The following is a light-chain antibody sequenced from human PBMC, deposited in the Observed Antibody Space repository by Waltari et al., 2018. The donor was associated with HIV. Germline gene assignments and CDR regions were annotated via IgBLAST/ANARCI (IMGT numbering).Light chain of an antibody. V-gene: IGKV1-5*03. CDR1: QSISSW. CDR3: QQYNSYPWT. J-gene: IGKJ1*01. CDR2: KAS. Sequence: DIQMTQSPSTLSASVGDRVTITCRAGQSISSWLAWYQQKPGKAPKLLIYKASTLESGGPSKFSGSGSGTEFTLTISSLQPDDFATYYCQQYNSYPWTFGQGTEVEIK.